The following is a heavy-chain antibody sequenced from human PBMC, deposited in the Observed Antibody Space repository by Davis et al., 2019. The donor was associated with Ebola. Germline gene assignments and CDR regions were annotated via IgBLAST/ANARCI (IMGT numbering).Heavy chain of an antibody. Sequence: SETLSLTCTVSGGSISSSSYYWGWIRQPPGKGLEWIGSIYYSGSTYYNPSLKSRVTISVDKSKNQFPLKLSSVTAADTAVYYCARFSTVNWFDPWGQGTLVTVSS. J-gene: IGHJ5*02. CDR3: ARFSTVNWFDP. V-gene: IGHV4-39*06. CDR2: IYYSGST. CDR1: GGSISSSSYY.